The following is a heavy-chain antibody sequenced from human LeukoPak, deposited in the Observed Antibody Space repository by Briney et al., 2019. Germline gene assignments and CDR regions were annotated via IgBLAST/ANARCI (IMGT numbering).Heavy chain of an antibody. Sequence: GGSLRLSCAASGFTFSSYAMSWVRQAPGKGLEWVSAISGSGGSTYYADSVKGRFTISRDNSKSTLYLQMNSLRAEDTAVYYCAKDMYEYSSSYYYCYYYMDVWGMGTTVTVSS. J-gene: IGHJ6*03. V-gene: IGHV3-23*01. CDR2: ISGSGGST. D-gene: IGHD6-6*01. CDR1: GFTFSSYA. CDR3: AKDMYEYSSSYYYCYYYMDV.